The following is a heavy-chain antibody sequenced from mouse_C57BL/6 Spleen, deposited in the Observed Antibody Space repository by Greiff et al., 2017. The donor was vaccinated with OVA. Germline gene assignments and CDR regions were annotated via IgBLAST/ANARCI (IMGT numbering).Heavy chain of an antibody. J-gene: IGHJ4*01. CDR1: GFTFSSYG. V-gene: IGHV5-6*01. CDR3: ARCYGDYYAMDY. CDR2: ISSGGSYT. D-gene: IGHD1-1*02. Sequence: EVKVVESGGDLVKPGGSLKLSCAASGFTFSSYGMSWVRQTPDKRLEWVATISSGGSYTYYPDSVKGRFTISRDNAKNTLYLQMSSLKSEDTAMYYCARCYGDYYAMDYWGQGTSVTVSS.